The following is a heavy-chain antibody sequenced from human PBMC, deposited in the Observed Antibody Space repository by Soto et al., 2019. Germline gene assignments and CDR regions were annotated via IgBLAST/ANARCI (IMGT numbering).Heavy chain of an antibody. CDR2: IIPILGTA. J-gene: IGHJ4*02. Sequence: GASVKVSCKASGGTFSSYTISWVRQAPGQGLEWMGRIIPILGTANYAQKFQGRVTITAGKSTSTAYMELSSLRSEDTAVYYCARDQGGWPDYWGQGTLVTVSS. CDR1: GGTFSSYT. V-gene: IGHV1-69*08. D-gene: IGHD2-15*01. CDR3: ARDQGGWPDY.